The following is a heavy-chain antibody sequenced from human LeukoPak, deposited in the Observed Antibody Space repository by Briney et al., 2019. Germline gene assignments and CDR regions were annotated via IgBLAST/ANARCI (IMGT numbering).Heavy chain of an antibody. Sequence: SETLSLTCTVSGGSISSYYWSWIRQPPGKGLEWIGYTYYSGSTNYNPSLKSRVTISVDTSKNQFSLKLSSVTAADTAVYYCARDVLYPRNDAFGIWGQGTMVTVSS. CDR3: ARDVLYPRNDAFGI. CDR2: TYYSGST. V-gene: IGHV4-59*01. D-gene: IGHD2-2*02. CDR1: GGSISSYY. J-gene: IGHJ3*02.